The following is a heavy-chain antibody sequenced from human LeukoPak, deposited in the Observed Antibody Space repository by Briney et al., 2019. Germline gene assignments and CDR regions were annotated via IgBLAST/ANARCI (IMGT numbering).Heavy chain of an antibody. CDR1: GFTVSSNY. J-gene: IGHJ4*02. V-gene: IGHV3-53*01. Sequence: GSLRLSCAASGFTVSSNYMSWVRQAPGKGLEWVSVIYSGGSTYYADSVKGRFTISRDNSKNTLYLQMNSLRAEDTAVYYCAKDRRYSSSWTFDYWGQGTLVTVSS. CDR2: IYSGGST. D-gene: IGHD6-13*01. CDR3: AKDRRYSSSWTFDY.